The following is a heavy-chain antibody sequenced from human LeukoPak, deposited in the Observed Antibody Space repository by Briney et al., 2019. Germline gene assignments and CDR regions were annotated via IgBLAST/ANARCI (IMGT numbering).Heavy chain of an antibody. V-gene: IGHV3-11*04. J-gene: IGHJ4*02. D-gene: IGHD6-19*01. CDR2: ISSSGSTI. Sequence: GGSLRLSCAASGFTFSDYYMSWIRQAPGKGLEWVSYISSSGSTIYYADSVKGRFTISRDNAKNSLYLQMNSLRAEDTAVYYGARDKRAVAGPIDYWGQGTLVTVSS. CDR3: ARDKRAVAGPIDY. CDR1: GFTFSDYY.